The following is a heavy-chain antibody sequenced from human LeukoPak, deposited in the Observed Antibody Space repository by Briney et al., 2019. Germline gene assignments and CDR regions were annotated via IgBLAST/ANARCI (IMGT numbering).Heavy chain of an antibody. CDR1: GYTFTGYY. V-gene: IGHV1-2*02. J-gene: IGHJ3*02. Sequence: GASVKVSCKASGYTFTGYYMHWVRQAPGQGLEWMGWINPDSGGTNYAQKFQGRVTMTRDTSISTAYMELSRLRSDDTAVYYCARDVTIFGARDAFDIWGQGTMVTVSS. CDR3: ARDVTIFGARDAFDI. D-gene: IGHD3-3*01. CDR2: INPDSGGT.